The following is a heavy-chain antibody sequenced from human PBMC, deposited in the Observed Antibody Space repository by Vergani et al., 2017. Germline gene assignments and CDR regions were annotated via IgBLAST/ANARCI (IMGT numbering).Heavy chain of an antibody. Sequence: EVQLLESGGGLVQPGGSLRLSCAASEFAFSGYAMSWVRQAPGKGLEWVSGISGSGGSTNYADSVKGRFTISRDNSKNTLYLQMNRLRGEDTAVYYCAKDDGGYYGDFDYWGQGTLVTVSS. D-gene: IGHD3-22*01. CDR1: EFAFSGYA. V-gene: IGHV3-23*01. CDR2: ISGSGGST. J-gene: IGHJ4*02. CDR3: AKDDGGYYGDFDY.